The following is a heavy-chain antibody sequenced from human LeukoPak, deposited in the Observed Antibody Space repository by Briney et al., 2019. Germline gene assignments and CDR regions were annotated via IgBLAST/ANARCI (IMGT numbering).Heavy chain of an antibody. Sequence: AGGSLRLSCAASGFIFNNYGLIWVRQAPGKGQEWVSAISNDGGGTQYADFVEGRFTISRDNSKNTLFLQMSSLRAEDTALYYCAKGSSGYFADLWGQGTLVTVSS. V-gene: IGHV3-23*01. D-gene: IGHD3-22*01. CDR3: AKGSSGYFADL. J-gene: IGHJ5*02. CDR2: ISNDGGGT. CDR1: GFIFNNYG.